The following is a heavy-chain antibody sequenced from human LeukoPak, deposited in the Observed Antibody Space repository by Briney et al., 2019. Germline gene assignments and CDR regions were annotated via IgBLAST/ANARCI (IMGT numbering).Heavy chain of an antibody. Sequence: GGSLRLSCAASGFTVSSNYMSWVRQAPGKGLEWVSVIYSGGSTYYAASVKGRFTISRDNSKNTLYLQMNSLRAEDTAVYYCARGFLGVVTYDYWGQGTLVTVSS. CDR2: IYSGGST. V-gene: IGHV3-53*01. D-gene: IGHD3-3*01. CDR3: ARGFLGVVTYDY. CDR1: GFTVSSNY. J-gene: IGHJ4*02.